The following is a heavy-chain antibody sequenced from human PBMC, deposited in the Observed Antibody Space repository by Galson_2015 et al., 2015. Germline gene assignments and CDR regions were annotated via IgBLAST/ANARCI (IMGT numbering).Heavy chain of an antibody. CDR3: AKDISYGSGSYGIDY. J-gene: IGHJ4*02. CDR1: GFTFDDYA. Sequence: SLRLSCAASGFTFDDYAMHWVRQAPGKGLEWVSGISWNSGSIGYADSVKGRFTISRDNAKNSLYLQMNSLRAEDTALYHCAKDISYGSGSYGIDYWGQGTLVTVSS. D-gene: IGHD3-10*01. V-gene: IGHV3-9*01. CDR2: ISWNSGSI.